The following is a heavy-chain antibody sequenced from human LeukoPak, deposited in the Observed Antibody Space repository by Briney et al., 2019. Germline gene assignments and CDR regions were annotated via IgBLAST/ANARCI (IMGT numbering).Heavy chain of an antibody. CDR3: ARDLRAAAGSFDY. D-gene: IGHD6-13*01. Sequence: PSETLSLTCAVYGGSFSGYYWSWIRQPPGKGLEWIGEINHSGSTNYNPSLKSRVTISVDTSKNQFSLKLSSVTAADTAVYYCARDLRAAAGSFDYWGQGTLVTVSS. J-gene: IGHJ4*02. V-gene: IGHV4-34*01. CDR2: INHSGST. CDR1: GGSFSGYY.